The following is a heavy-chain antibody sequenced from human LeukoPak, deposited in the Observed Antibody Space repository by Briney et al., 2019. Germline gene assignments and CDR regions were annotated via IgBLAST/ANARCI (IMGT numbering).Heavy chain of an antibody. V-gene: IGHV1-2*02. D-gene: IGHD5-12*01. CDR3: ARVGGASWLRRIGSFDY. CDR1: GYTFTGYS. CDR2: INPNSGGT. J-gene: IGHJ4*02. Sequence: ASVKVSCKASGYTFTGYSIHWVRQAPGQGLEWMGWINPNSGGTNYAQKFQGRVTMTRDTSISTAYMELSRLRSDDTAVYYCARVGGASWLRRIGSFDYWGQGTLVTVSS.